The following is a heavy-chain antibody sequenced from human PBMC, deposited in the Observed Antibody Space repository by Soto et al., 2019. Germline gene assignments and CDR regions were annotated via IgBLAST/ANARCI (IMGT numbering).Heavy chain of an antibody. Sequence: GGSLRISCLACVLTFRMYAMSWVGQAPGKGLEWVSAISGSGGSTYYADSVKGRFTISRDNSKNMLYLHMNSRRAEDTAVYYSAKGRSSSHKSSWFDPWGQGTMVTVSS. D-gene: IGHD6-13*01. CDR1: VLTFRMYA. J-gene: IGHJ5*02. V-gene: IGHV3-23*01. CDR3: AKGRSSSHKSSWFDP. CDR2: ISGSGGST.